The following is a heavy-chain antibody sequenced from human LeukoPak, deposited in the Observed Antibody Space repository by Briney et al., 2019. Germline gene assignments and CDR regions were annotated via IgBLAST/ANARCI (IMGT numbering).Heavy chain of an antibody. CDR2: INRSGST. CDR3: ARGGGITMIVVVTAPFDY. V-gene: IGHV4-34*01. CDR1: GGSFSGYY. J-gene: IGHJ4*02. Sequence: SETLSLTCAVYGGSFSGYYWSWIRQPPGKGLEWIGEINRSGSTNYNPSLKSRVSISVDTSKNQFSLKLSSVTAADTAVYYCARGGGITMIVVVTAPFDYWGQGTLVTVSS. D-gene: IGHD3-22*01.